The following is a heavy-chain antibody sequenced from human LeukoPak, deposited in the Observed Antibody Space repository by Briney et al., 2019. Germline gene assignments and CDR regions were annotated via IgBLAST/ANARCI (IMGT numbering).Heavy chain of an antibody. J-gene: IGHJ4*02. CDR3: AKDASSGWYIDY. V-gene: IGHV3-43D*03. D-gene: IGHD6-19*01. CDR1: GFTFDDYA. CDR2: ISWDGGAT. Sequence: GGSLRLSCAASGFTFDDYAMHWVRQAPGKGLEWVSLISWDGGATYYADSVKGRFTISRDNSKNSLFLQMNSLRAQDTAFYYCAKDASSGWYIDYWGQGTLVTVSS.